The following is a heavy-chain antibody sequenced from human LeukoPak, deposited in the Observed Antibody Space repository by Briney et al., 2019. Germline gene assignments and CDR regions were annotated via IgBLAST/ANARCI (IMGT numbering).Heavy chain of an antibody. J-gene: IGHJ4*02. CDR1: GYTFTDYY. V-gene: IGHV1-18*04. CDR2: ISAYNGNT. CDR3: ARDPHGYSNCDY. D-gene: IGHD4-11*01. Sequence: ASVKVSCKASGYTFTDYYIHWVRQAPGQGLEWMGWISAYNGNTNYAQKLQGRVTMTTDTSTSTAYMELRSLRSDDTAVYYCARDPHGYSNCDYWGQGTLVTVSS.